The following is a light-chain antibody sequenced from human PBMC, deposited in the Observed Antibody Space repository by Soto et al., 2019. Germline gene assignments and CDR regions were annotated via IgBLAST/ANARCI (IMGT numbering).Light chain of an antibody. Sequence: DIQMTHSPSTLSASLGDRVTITCRASQGISNYLAWYQQKPGKVPKLLIYAASTLQSGVPSRFSGSGSGTGFTFTISSLQPEDFATYYCQQYESLPLTFGQGTRLENK. V-gene: IGKV1-27*01. J-gene: IGKJ5*01. CDR3: QQYESLPLT. CDR1: QGISNY. CDR2: AAS.